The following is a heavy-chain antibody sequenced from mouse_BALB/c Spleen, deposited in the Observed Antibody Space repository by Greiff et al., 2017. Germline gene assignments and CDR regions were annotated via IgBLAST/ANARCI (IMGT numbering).Heavy chain of an antibody. D-gene: IGHD2-1*01. J-gene: IGHJ3*01. V-gene: IGHV5-6-4*01. CDR1: GFTFSSYT. CDR2: ISSGGSYT. Sequence: EVQRVESGGGLVKPGGSLKLSCAASGFTFSSYTMSWVRQTPEKRLEWVATISSGGSYTYYPDSVKGRFTISRDNAKNTLYLQMSSLKSEDTAMYYCTRDSGGNYVGFAYWGQGTLVTVSA. CDR3: TRDSGGNYVGFAY.